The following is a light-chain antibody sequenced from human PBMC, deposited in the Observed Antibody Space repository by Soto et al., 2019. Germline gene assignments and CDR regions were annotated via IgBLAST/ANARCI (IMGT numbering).Light chain of an antibody. V-gene: IGLV2-14*01. CDR3: SSYTSSNTVL. J-gene: IGLJ2*01. Sequence: QSVLTQPASVSGSPGQSITISCTGTSSDVGDYNYVSWYQQHPGKAPKLMIYDVSNRPSGVSNRFSGSKSGNTASLTISGLQAEDESDYYCSSYTSSNTVLFGGGTKLTVL. CDR1: SSDVGDYNY. CDR2: DVS.